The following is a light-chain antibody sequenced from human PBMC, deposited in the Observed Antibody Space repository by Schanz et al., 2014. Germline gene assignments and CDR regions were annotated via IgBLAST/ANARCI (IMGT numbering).Light chain of an antibody. CDR3: QQSYSTPPT. J-gene: IGKJ2*01. CDR1: QSISSW. V-gene: IGKV1-39*01. CDR2: AAS. Sequence: DIQMTQSPSTLSASVGDRVTITCRASQSISSWLAWYQQKPGKAPKLLIYAASSLQSGVPSRFSGSGSGTDFTLTISSLQAEDFATYYCQQSYSTPPTFGQGTKLEIK.